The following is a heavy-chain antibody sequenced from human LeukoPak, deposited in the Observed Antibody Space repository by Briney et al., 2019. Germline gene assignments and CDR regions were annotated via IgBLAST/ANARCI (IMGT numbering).Heavy chain of an antibody. D-gene: IGHD3-3*01. V-gene: IGHV3-53*05. CDR2: ISTGGSA. CDR1: AFTVSTIH. J-gene: IGHJ4*02. CDR3: VSGTIFGVTITDC. Sequence: VGSLRLYCAVLAFTVSTIHASCVRPAPGKGMDWVSTISTGGSAQYAESVKGRFTISRDTARNTVYLQMNSLRAEGTVVYYCVSGTIFGVTITDCWGQGTLVTVSS.